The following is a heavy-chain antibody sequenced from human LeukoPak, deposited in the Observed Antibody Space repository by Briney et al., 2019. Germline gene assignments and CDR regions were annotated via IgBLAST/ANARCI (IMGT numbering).Heavy chain of an antibody. V-gene: IGHV1-69*06. Sequence: GASVKVSCKASGGTFSTYVISWVRQAPGQGLEWMGGIIPVFGTANYAEKFQDRVTITADKSTSTAYMELSSLRSEDTAMYYCAINQAGYCGGGSCYRHEFYYMDVWDKGTSVTVSS. J-gene: IGHJ6*03. CDR2: IIPVFGTA. CDR3: AINQAGYCGGGSCYRHEFYYMDV. D-gene: IGHD2-15*01. CDR1: GGTFSTYV.